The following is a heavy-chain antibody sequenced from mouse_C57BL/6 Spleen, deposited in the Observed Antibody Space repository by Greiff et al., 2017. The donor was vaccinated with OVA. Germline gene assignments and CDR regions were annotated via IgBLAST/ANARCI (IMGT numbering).Heavy chain of an antibody. J-gene: IGHJ3*01. CDR2: IDPETGGT. CDR1: GYTFTDYE. CDR3: TRRETGTY. Sequence: QVQLQQSGAELVRPGASVTLSRKASGYTFTDYEMHWVKQTPVHGLEWIGAIDPETGGTAYNQKFKGKAILTADKSSSTAYMELRSLTSEDSAVYYCTRRETGTYWGQGTLVTVSA. V-gene: IGHV1-15*01. D-gene: IGHD4-1*01.